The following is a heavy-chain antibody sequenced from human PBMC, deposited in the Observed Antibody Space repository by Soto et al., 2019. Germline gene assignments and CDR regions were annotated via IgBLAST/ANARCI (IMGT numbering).Heavy chain of an antibody. Sequence: ASVKVSCKAFGYTFTAFYMHWVRQAPGQGLEWMGVINPSGGGTSSAQKFQGRVTMTRDTSTSTVYMELSRLRSEDTAVYYCSSVHGFEQQLEYARYYYYYYGMDVWGQGTTVTVSS. J-gene: IGHJ6*02. CDR1: GYTFTAFY. CDR2: INPSGGGT. CDR3: SSVHGFEQQLEYARYYYYYYGMDV. D-gene: IGHD6-13*01. V-gene: IGHV1-46*01.